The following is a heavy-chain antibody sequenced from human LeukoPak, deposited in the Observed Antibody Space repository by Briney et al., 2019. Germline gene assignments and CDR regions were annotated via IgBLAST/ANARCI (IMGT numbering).Heavy chain of an antibody. Sequence: GESLKISCEASGFSFSTYGMHWVRQAPGKGLEWVAVIAYDGSEKYYVDSVKGRFTISRDNSKNTLYPQMNTLRVEDTAVYYCAKGDGSGSYYKFYYFDYWGQGTLVTVSS. CDR3: AKGDGSGSYYKFYYFDY. J-gene: IGHJ4*02. D-gene: IGHD3-10*01. CDR1: GFSFSTYG. V-gene: IGHV3-30*18. CDR2: IAYDGSEK.